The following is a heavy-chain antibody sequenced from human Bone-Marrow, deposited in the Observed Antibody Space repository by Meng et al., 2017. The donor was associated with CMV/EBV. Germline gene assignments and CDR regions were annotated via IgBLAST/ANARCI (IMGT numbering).Heavy chain of an antibody. J-gene: IGHJ5*02. V-gene: IGHV4-39*07. Sequence: SETLSLTCTVSRGSISSSSHYWGWVRQAPGKGLEWIGSILYGGSTFYNPSLKSRVSISIDVSKNQFSLSLSSVTAADTAVYYCARVWGGDNWFDPWGQGIRVTVSS. CDR2: ILYGGST. D-gene: IGHD3-16*01. CDR3: ARVWGGDNWFDP. CDR1: RGSISSSSHY.